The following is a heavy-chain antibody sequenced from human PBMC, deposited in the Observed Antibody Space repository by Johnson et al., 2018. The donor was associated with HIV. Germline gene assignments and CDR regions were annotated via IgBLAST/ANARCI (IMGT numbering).Heavy chain of an antibody. V-gene: IGHV3-7*05. CDR1: GFTFSSYW. J-gene: IGHJ3*01. CDR2: IKQDGSEK. CDR3: ARDTYYYDTSGYLIRPRAFDV. D-gene: IGHD3-22*01. Sequence: VQLVESGGGLVQPGGSLRLSCAASGFTFSSYWMSWVRQAPGKGLEWVANIKQDGSEKYYVDSVKGRFIISRDNAKNFLYLQMNSLRAEDTALYYCARDTYYYDTSGYLIRPRAFDVWGKGTMVTVSS.